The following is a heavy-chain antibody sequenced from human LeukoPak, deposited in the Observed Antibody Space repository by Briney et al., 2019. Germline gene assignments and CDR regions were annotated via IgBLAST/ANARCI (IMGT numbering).Heavy chain of an antibody. J-gene: IGHJ6*03. D-gene: IGHD2-15*01. Sequence: PSETLSLTCTVSGGSISSSSYYWGWIRQPPGKGLEWIGSIYYSGSTYYNPSLKSRVTISVDTSKNQFSLKLSSVTAADTAVYYCASGALGYCSGGSCLIYYYYYYMDVWGKGTTVTVSS. CDR3: ASGALGYCSGGSCLIYYYYYYMDV. V-gene: IGHV4-39*07. CDR1: GGSISSSSYY. CDR2: IYYSGST.